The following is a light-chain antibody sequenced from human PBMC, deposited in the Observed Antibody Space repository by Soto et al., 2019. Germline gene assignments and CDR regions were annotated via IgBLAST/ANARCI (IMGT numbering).Light chain of an antibody. V-gene: IGKV1-12*01. CDR1: QGVRNW. CDR2: AAS. Sequence: DIQMTQSPSSVSASVGDRVTITCRASQGVRNWLAWYQQKPGEAPKLLIYAASTLRRGVPSRFRGSGSGTDFTFTITSLQPEDCATYYCQQAYSFPYTCGQGTKLEIK. CDR3: QQAYSFPYT. J-gene: IGKJ2*01.